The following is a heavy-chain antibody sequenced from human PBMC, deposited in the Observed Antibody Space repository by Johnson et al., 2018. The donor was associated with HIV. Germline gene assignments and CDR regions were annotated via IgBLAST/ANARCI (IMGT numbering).Heavy chain of an antibody. D-gene: IGHD1-7*01. CDR3: ARGREGGTYRGGAFDI. CDR2: MSYDGSNK. CDR1: GFTFNNYP. Sequence: QVQLVESGGGVVQPGRSLRLSCAASGFTFNNYPLHWVRQAPGKGLEWVAVMSYDGSNKYYADSVKGRFTISRDNSKNTYYLQMNSLRPEDTAVYYCARGREGGTYRGGAFDIWGQGTMVTVSS. V-gene: IGHV3-30-3*01. J-gene: IGHJ3*02.